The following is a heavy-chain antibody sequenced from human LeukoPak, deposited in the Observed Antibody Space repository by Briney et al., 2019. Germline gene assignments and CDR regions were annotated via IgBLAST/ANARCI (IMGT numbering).Heavy chain of an antibody. CDR2: ISGFNGKT. Sequence: ASVKVSCKSSGYTLSDYGFSWVRQAPGQGLEWMGWISGFNGKTDHAVRDQDRLTLTTDTSTNTTTLDLRGLRPDDTAMYYCVRVGSSGEFDLWGQGTLLTVSS. J-gene: IGHJ5*02. D-gene: IGHD6-13*01. CDR1: GYTLSDYG. V-gene: IGHV1-18*01. CDR3: VRVGSSGEFDL.